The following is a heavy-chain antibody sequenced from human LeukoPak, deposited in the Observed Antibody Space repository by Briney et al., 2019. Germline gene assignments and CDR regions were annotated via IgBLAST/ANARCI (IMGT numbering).Heavy chain of an antibody. D-gene: IGHD3-3*01. J-gene: IGHJ6*03. Sequence: SSESLSLTRTVSGGSISGYYWSWIRQPPGKGLEWIGNIYYSGSTNYNPSLKSRVAMSVETSKNQFSLRLDSVTAADTALYYCAKDSQYYDFWSHYSAYNYYYMDVWGKGTTVTVSS. CDR1: GGSISGYY. CDR2: IYYSGST. V-gene: IGHV4-59*08. CDR3: AKDSQYYDFWSHYSAYNYYYMDV.